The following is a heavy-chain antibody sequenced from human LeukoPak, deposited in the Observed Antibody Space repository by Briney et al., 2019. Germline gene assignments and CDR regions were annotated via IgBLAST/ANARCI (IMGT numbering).Heavy chain of an antibody. V-gene: IGHV1-69*04. Sequence: GGSVKVSCKASGGTFSSYAISWVRQAPGQGLEWMGRIIPILGIANYAQKFQGRVTITADKSTSTAYMELSSLRSEDTAVYYCAGSSGYYYDHDYWGQGTLVTVSS. D-gene: IGHD3-22*01. CDR1: GGTFSSYA. CDR2: IIPILGIA. CDR3: AGSSGYYYDHDY. J-gene: IGHJ4*02.